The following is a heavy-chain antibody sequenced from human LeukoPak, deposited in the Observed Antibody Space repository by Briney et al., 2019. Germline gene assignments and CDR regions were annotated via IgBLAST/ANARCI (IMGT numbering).Heavy chain of an antibody. CDR1: GYTFTSYA. V-gene: IGHV1-3*01. CDR3: ARVARIAAADYSLGY. Sequence: ASVKVSCKASGYTFTSYAMHWVRQAPGQRLEWMGWINAGNGNTKYSQKFQGRVTITRDTSASTAYMELSSLRSEDTAVYYCARVARIAAADYSLGYWGQGTLVTVSS. J-gene: IGHJ4*02. CDR2: INAGNGNT. D-gene: IGHD6-13*01.